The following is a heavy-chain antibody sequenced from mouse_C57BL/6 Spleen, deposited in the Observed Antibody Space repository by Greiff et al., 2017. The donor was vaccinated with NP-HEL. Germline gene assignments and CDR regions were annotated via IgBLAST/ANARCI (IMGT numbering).Heavy chain of an antibody. CDR2: IDPENGDT. Sequence: EVQLQQSGAELVRPGASVKLSCTASGFNIKDDYMHWVKQRPEQGLEWIGWIDPENGDTEYASKFQGKATITADTSSNTAYLQLSSLTSEDTAVYYCSPRHVAWFAYWGQGTLVTVSA. J-gene: IGHJ3*01. CDR1: GFNIKDDY. CDR3: SPRHVAWFAY. V-gene: IGHV14-4*01. D-gene: IGHD6-1*01.